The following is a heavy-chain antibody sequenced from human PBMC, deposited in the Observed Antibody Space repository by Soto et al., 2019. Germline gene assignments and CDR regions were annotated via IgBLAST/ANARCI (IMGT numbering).Heavy chain of an antibody. Sequence: GESLKISCKGSGYSFTTYWIGWVRQMPGKGLEWMGIIYPGDSDTRYSPSFQGQVTISVDKSISAAYLQWSSLKASDSAIYYCARREGGRLDYWGQGTMVTVSS. CDR1: GYSFTTYW. V-gene: IGHV5-51*01. CDR3: ARREGGRLDY. J-gene: IGHJ4*02. CDR2: IYPGDSDT.